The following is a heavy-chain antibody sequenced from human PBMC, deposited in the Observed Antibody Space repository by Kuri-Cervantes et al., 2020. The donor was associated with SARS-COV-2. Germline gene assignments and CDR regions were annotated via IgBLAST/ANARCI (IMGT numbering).Heavy chain of an antibody. D-gene: IGHD6-19*01. Sequence: GGSLRLSCVASGFTFSSYGMHWVRQAPGKGLEWVAVIWYDGSNKYYADSVKGRFTISRDNSKNTLYLQMNSLRAEDTAVYYCARVSYSSGWSQIDYWGQGTLVTVSS. V-gene: IGHV3-33*08. CDR1: GFTFSSYG. CDR2: IWYDGSNK. CDR3: ARVSYSSGWSQIDY. J-gene: IGHJ4*02.